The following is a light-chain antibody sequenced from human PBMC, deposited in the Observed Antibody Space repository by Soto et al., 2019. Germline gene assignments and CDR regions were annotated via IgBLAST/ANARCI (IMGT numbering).Light chain of an antibody. CDR2: GAS. V-gene: IGKV3-20*01. J-gene: IGKJ1*01. CDR3: QQYANSPQT. CDR1: QTISSAY. Sequence: EIVLTQSPGTLSLSPGKRATLSCRASQTISSAYLAWYQQRPGQAPRLLIYGASTRATGIPDRFSGSGSGTDFTLTISRLEPEDFAVYYCQQYANSPQTFGQGTKVDI.